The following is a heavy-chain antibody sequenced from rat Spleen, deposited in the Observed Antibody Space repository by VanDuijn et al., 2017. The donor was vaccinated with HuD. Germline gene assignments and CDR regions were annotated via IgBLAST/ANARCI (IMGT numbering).Heavy chain of an antibody. Sequence: EVQLVESGGGLVQPGRSLKLSCAASGFIFSNDGMAWVRQTPTKGLEWVATISTGGGNTHYRDSVKGRFTISRDNAKSTLYLQMNSLRSEDTATYYCARRGGYSSYIYLYYFDYWGQGVMVTVSS. CDR2: ISTGGGNT. D-gene: IGHD1-2*01. V-gene: IGHV5S13*01. CDR3: ARRGGYSSYIYLYYFDY. J-gene: IGHJ2*01. CDR1: GFIFSNDG.